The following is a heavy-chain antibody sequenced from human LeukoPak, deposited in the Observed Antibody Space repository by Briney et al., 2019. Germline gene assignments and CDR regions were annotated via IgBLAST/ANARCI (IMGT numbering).Heavy chain of an antibody. Sequence: PSETLSLTCTVSGGSISSYYWSWIRQPPGKGLEWIGNIYYSGSTNYNPSLKSRVTISVDTSKNQFSLKLSSVTAADTAVYYCARHVGYGGGLDYWGQGTLVTVSS. CDR3: ARHVGYGGGLDY. CDR1: GGSISSYY. CDR2: IYYSGST. J-gene: IGHJ4*02. V-gene: IGHV4-59*08. D-gene: IGHD2-15*01.